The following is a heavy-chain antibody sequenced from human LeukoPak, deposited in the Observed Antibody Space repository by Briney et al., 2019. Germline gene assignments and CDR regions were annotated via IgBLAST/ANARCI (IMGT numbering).Heavy chain of an antibody. CDR1: GYSFTNYW. D-gene: IGHD5-24*01. J-gene: IGHJ3*02. V-gene: IGHV5-51*01. CDR2: IDPGDSDT. CDR3: ARRDGYGAYDI. Sequence: GESLKISCQVSGYSFTNYWIGWVRQMPGKGLEWMGSIDPGDSDTRYSPSFQGQVTISADKSISTAYLQWSSLKASDTAMYYCARRDGYGAYDIWGQGTMVTVSS.